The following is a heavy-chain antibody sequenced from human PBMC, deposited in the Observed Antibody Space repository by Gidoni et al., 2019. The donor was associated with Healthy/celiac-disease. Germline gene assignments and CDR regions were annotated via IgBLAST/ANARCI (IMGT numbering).Heavy chain of an antibody. CDR2: IRSKANSYAT. D-gene: IGHD1-26*01. CDR1: GFTFSGSA. Sequence: EVQLVESGGGLVQPGGSLKLSCAASGFTFSGSAMHWVRQASGKGLEWVGRIRSKANSYATTYAASVKGRFTISRDDSKNTAYLQMNSLKTEDTAMYYCTRWDTGSYTDYWGQGTLVTVSS. V-gene: IGHV3-73*02. CDR3: TRWDTGSYTDY. J-gene: IGHJ4*02.